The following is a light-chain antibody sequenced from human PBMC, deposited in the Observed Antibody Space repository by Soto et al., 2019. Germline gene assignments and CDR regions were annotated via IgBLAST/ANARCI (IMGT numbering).Light chain of an antibody. CDR1: SYNIGTST. Sequence: QSALTQPPSASGTPGQRVTISCSGSSYNIGTSTVNWYQQLPGTAPKLLIYTNNQRPSGVPDRFSGSKSGTSASLAISGLQSEDEADYYCAAWDDSLNGHVFGTGTKVTVL. CDR2: TNN. J-gene: IGLJ1*01. V-gene: IGLV1-44*01. CDR3: AAWDDSLNGHV.